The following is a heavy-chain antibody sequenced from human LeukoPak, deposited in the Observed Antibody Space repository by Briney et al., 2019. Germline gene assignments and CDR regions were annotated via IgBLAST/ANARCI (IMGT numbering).Heavy chain of an antibody. Sequence: SETLSLTCTVSGGSISSGDYYWSWIRQPPGKGLEWIGYIYYSGSTYYNPSLKSRVTISVDTSKNQFSLKLSSVTAADTAVYYCARDKEMVGATQYYYYGMDVWGQGTTVTVSS. D-gene: IGHD1-26*01. CDR3: ARDKEMVGATQYYYYGMDV. CDR2: IYYSGST. V-gene: IGHV4-30-4*01. J-gene: IGHJ6*02. CDR1: GGSISSGDYY.